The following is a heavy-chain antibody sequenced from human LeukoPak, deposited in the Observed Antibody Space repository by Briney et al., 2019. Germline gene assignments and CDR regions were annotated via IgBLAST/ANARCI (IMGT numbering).Heavy chain of an antibody. CDR3: AREFRTTTWSCDAFDL. J-gene: IGHJ3*01. CDR1: GYTFTDYC. D-gene: IGHD1/OR15-1a*01. Sequence: ASVTVSYTASGYTFTDYCMHWVRQAPGQGLDWVGWINPTSGATNYAQKFQGRVTMTRDTSNNTSYMELSTLRSADTAVYYCAREFRTTTWSCDAFDLWGQGTMVTVSS. CDR2: INPTSGAT. V-gene: IGHV1-2*02.